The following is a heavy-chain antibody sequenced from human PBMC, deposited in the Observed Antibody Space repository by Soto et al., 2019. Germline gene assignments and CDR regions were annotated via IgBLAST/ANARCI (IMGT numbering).Heavy chain of an antibody. D-gene: IGHD3-3*01. CDR1: GFTFSDHY. Sequence: GGSLRLSCAASGFTFSDHYMAWIRQAPGKGLEIVAHMSGSGSSEDYGDSVKGRFSIFRENSKNLLFLQMFFLRAEDTAVYYCAPLGGFLEWLPPAFDYWGQGTLVTVSS. CDR2: MSGSGSSE. V-gene: IGHV3-11*01. J-gene: IGHJ4*02. CDR3: APLGGFLEWLPPAFDY.